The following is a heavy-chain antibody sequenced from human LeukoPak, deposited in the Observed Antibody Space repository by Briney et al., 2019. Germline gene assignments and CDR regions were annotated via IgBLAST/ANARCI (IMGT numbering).Heavy chain of an antibody. V-gene: IGHV3-30*02. D-gene: IGHD3-10*01. CDR2: IRYDGSNK. CDR1: GFTFSSYG. J-gene: IGHJ4*02. Sequence: GGSLRLSCAASGFTFSSYGIHWVRQAPGKGLEWVAFIRYDGSNKNYADSVKGRFTISRDNSKNTLYLQMNSLRAEDTAVYYCAKQDLITMVRGVSFYFDYWGQGTLVTVSS. CDR3: AKQDLITMVRGVSFYFDY.